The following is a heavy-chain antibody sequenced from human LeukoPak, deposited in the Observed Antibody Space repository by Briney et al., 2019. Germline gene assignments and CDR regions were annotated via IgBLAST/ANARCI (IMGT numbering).Heavy chain of an antibody. Sequence: GASVKVSCKASGYTFTSYDINWVRQATGQGLEWMGWMNPNSGNTGYAQKFQGRVTMTRNTSISTAYMELSSLRSEDTAVYYCARYSGGSPGLDGMDVWGQGTTVTVSS. J-gene: IGHJ6*02. CDR2: MNPNSGNT. CDR1: GYTFTSYD. V-gene: IGHV1-8*02. CDR3: ARYSGGSPGLDGMDV. D-gene: IGHD3-16*01.